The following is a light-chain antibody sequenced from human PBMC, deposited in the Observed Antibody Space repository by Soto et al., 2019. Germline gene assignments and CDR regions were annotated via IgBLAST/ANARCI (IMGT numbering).Light chain of an antibody. CDR1: QSVSSSY. CDR2: GAS. Sequence: EIVLTQSPGTLSLSPGERATLSCRASQSVSSSYLVCYRQNPGQAPRLLIYGASSRATGIPDRFSGSGSGTDFTLTISRLEPEDFAVYYCQQYGSSQTFGQGTKLEIK. CDR3: QQYGSSQT. V-gene: IGKV3-20*01. J-gene: IGKJ2*01.